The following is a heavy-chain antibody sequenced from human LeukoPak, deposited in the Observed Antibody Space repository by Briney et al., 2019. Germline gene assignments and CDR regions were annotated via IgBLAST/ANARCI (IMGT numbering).Heavy chain of an antibody. Sequence: GASVNVSCKASGYTFTIYAMHWVRQAPGQRLEWMGWINAGNGNTKYSQKFQGRVTITRDTSASTAYMELSSLRSEDTAVYYCARGPGEVYFDYWGQGTLVTVSS. CDR3: ARGPGEVYFDY. D-gene: IGHD7-27*01. J-gene: IGHJ4*02. CDR1: GYTFTIYA. CDR2: INAGNGNT. V-gene: IGHV1-3*01.